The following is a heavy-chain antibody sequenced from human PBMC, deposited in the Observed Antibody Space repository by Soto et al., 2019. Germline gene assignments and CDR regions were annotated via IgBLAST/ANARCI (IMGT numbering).Heavy chain of an antibody. CDR2: IYYSGST. D-gene: IGHD3-16*01. V-gene: IGHV4-30-4*01. CDR1: DDSITSDNYY. CDR3: ARSSRIGGRDFDS. J-gene: IGHJ4*02. Sequence: QVQLQESGPGLVKPSQTLSLTCTVSDDSITSDNYYWSWIRQSPGKGLEWIGYIYYSGSTYYSPSLKSRVAVSSDTSKKQFSLKLSSVTAADTAVYYCARSSRIGGRDFDSGGQGTLVTVSS.